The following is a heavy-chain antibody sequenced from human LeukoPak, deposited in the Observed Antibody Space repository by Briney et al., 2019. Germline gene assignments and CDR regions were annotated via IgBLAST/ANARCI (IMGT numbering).Heavy chain of an antibody. Sequence: SETLSLTSTVSGGSISSYYWSWIRQPPGKGLEWIGYIYYSGSTNYNPSLKSRVTISVDTSKNQFSLKLSSVTAADTAVYYCARDLTMVRGVSYYYYGMDVWGQGTTVTVSS. CDR2: IYYSGST. CDR3: ARDLTMVRGVSYYYYGMDV. J-gene: IGHJ6*02. D-gene: IGHD3-10*01. V-gene: IGHV4-59*01. CDR1: GGSISSYY.